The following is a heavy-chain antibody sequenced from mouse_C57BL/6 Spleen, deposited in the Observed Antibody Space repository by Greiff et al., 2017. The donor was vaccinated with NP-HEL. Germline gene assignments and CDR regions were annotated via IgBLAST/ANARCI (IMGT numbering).Heavy chain of an antibody. CDR3: AQGGDYDDWYSDV. Sequence: VKLVESGPELVKPGASVKISCKASGYAFSSSWMNWVKQRPGKGLEWIGRIYPGDGDTNYNGKFKGKATLTADKSSSTAYMQLSSLTSEDSAVYFCAQGGDYDDWYSDVWGTGTTVTVSS. V-gene: IGHV1-82*01. D-gene: IGHD2-4*01. CDR1: GYAFSSSW. CDR2: IYPGDGDT. J-gene: IGHJ1*03.